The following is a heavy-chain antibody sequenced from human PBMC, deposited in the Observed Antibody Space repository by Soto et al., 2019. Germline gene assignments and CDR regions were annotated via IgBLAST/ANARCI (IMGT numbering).Heavy chain of an antibody. Sequence: QVQLQQWGAGLLKPSETLSLTCAVYGGSFSGYYWSWIRQPPGKGLEWIGEINHSGSTNYNPSLKSRVTISVDTSKNQFSLKLSSVTAADTAVYYCARGNDYGDYRAKVLAWFDPCGQGTLVTVSS. D-gene: IGHD4-17*01. J-gene: IGHJ5*02. V-gene: IGHV4-34*01. CDR1: GGSFSGYY. CDR2: INHSGST. CDR3: ARGNDYGDYRAKVLAWFDP.